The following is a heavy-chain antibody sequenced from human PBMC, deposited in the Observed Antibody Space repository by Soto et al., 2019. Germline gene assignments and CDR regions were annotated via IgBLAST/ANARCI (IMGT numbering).Heavy chain of an antibody. CDR1: GFTFGDYA. V-gene: IGHV3-49*03. J-gene: IGHJ3*02. CDR2: IRSKAYGGTT. CDR3: TREPLPGGIAAPRSHGDAFDI. Sequence: GGSLRLSCTASGFTFGDYAMSWFRQAPGKGLEWVGFIRSKAYGGTTEYAASVKGRFTISRDDSKSIAYLQMNSLKTEDTAVYYCTREPLPGGIAAPRSHGDAFDIWGQGTMVTVSS. D-gene: IGHD6-6*01.